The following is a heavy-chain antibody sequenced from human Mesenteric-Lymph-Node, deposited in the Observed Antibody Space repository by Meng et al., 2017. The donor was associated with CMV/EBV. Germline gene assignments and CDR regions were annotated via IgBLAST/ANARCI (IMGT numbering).Heavy chain of an antibody. CDR1: GFTFDTYA. Sequence: GESLKISCAASGFTFDTYAMTWVRQAPGKGLEWVSGISGGGGATYYADSVKGRFTISRDNSMKTLFLQMNSLRAEDTAVYYCARVGATVVINYYYYDMDVWGQGTTVTVSS. D-gene: IGHD3-22*01. V-gene: IGHV3-23*01. CDR2: ISGGGGAT. J-gene: IGHJ6*02. CDR3: ARVGATVVINYYYYDMDV.